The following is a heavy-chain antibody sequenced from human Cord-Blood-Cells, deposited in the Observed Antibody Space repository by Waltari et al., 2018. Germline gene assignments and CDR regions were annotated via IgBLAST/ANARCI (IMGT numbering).Heavy chain of an antibody. Sequence: QLQLQESGPGLVKPSETLSLTCTVSGGSLSSSSYYWGWIRQPPGKGLEWIGSIYYSGSTYYNPSLKSRVTISVDTSKNQFSLKLSSVTAADTAVYYCAGPANWNYYFDYWGQGTLVTVSS. CDR1: GGSLSSSSYY. D-gene: IGHD1-7*01. CDR3: AGPANWNYYFDY. J-gene: IGHJ4*02. V-gene: IGHV4-39*01. CDR2: IYYSGST.